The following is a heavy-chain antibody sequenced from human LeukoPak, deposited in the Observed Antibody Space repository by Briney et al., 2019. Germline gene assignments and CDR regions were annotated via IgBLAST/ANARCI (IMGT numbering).Heavy chain of an antibody. CDR2: ISYDGSNK. CDR3: AKDRVSTTAGFDY. J-gene: IGHJ4*02. CDR1: GFTFSSYG. V-gene: IGHV3-30*18. D-gene: IGHD5/OR15-5a*01. Sequence: GGSLRLSCAASGFTFSSYGMHWVRQAPGKGLEWVAVISYDGSNKYYADSVKGRFTISRDNSKNTLYLQMNSLRAEDTPVYYCAKDRVSTTAGFDYWGQGTLVTVSS.